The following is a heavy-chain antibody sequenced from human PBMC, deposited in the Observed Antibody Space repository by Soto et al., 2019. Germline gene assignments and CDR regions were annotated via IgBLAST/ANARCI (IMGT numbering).Heavy chain of an antibody. Sequence: EVQLLESGGGLVQPGGSLRLSCAASGFTFSSYAMNWVRQAPGKGLEWVSSISGSGGSTYYADSVKGRFTISRDNSKNTLYLQMNSLRAEDTAVYYFAKVTVNYWYFDLWGRGTLITVSS. D-gene: IGHD4-17*01. J-gene: IGHJ2*01. CDR3: AKVTVNYWYFDL. V-gene: IGHV3-23*01. CDR2: ISGSGGST. CDR1: GFTFSSYA.